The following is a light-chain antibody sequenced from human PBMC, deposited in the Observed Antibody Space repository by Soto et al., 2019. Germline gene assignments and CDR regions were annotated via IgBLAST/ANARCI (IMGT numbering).Light chain of an antibody. J-gene: IGKJ1*01. Sequence: EIVLTQSPASLSLSPGERATLSCRASQSVDSYLVWYQQKPGQAPRLLIFGASNRATGIPARFSGSGSGTDFTLTIDSLEPDDFATYYCQHYNSYSEAFGQGTKVDIK. CDR3: QHYNSYSEA. CDR2: GAS. V-gene: IGKV3-11*01. CDR1: QSVDSY.